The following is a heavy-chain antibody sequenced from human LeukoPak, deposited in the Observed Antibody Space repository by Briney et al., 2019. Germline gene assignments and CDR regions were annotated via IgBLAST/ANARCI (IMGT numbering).Heavy chain of an antibody. CDR3: ARFRVAGTRYFDY. V-gene: IGHV4-34*10. CDR1: GGSFTDYY. Sequence: SETLSLTCDVFGGSFTDYYLTWIRQPPGTGLEWIGEINHSGSTNYNPSLKSRLTISVVTSKNQFSLKLSSVTAADTAMYYCARFRVAGTRYFDYWGQGTLVTVSS. J-gene: IGHJ4*02. D-gene: IGHD6-19*01. CDR2: INHSGST.